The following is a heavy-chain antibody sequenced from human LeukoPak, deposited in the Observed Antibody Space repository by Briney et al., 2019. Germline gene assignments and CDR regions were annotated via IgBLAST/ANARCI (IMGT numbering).Heavy chain of an antibody. D-gene: IGHD4-17*01. J-gene: IGHJ5*02. Sequence: ASAKVSCKASGYTFTSYDINWVRQATGQGLEWMGWMNPNNGNTGYAQKFQGRVTMTRNTSISTAYMELSSLRSDDTAVYYCARETGYGDYLDWFDPWGQGTLVTVSS. CDR1: GYTFTSYD. CDR2: MNPNNGNT. V-gene: IGHV1-8*01. CDR3: ARETGYGDYLDWFDP.